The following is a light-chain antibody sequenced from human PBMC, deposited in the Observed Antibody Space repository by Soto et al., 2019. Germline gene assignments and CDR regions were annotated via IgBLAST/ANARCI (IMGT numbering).Light chain of an antibody. J-gene: IGKJ5*01. Sequence: GDRVTITCRASQSISSWLAWYQQKPGKAPKLLIYDASSLESGVPSRFSGSGSGTEFTLTISSLQPDDFATYYCQQSYSSITFGQGTRLEIK. V-gene: IGKV1-5*01. CDR2: DAS. CDR3: QQSYSSIT. CDR1: QSISSW.